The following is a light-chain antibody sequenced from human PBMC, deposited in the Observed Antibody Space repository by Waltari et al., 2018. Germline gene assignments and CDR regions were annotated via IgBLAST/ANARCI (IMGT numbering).Light chain of an antibody. V-gene: IGKV4-1*01. CDR2: WAS. CDR3: QQYYRSRT. CDR1: QSVLYRSDNKNY. J-gene: IGKJ1*01. Sequence: DIVMTQSPDSLAVSLGERATIDCKSSQSVLYRSDNKNYLAWYQHKPGQPPTLLFYWASPRDSGVPDRFSASGSATDFTLTSNTLPAEDVAVYYCQQYYRSRTFGQGTKVEIK.